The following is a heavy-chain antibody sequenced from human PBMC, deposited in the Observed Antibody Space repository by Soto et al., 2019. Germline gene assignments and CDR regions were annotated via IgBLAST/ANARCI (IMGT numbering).Heavy chain of an antibody. D-gene: IGHD3-3*01. Sequence: SETLSLTCTVSGGSISSCYWSWIRQPPGKGLEWIGYIYYSGSTNYNPSLKSRVTISVDTSKNQFSLKLSSVTAVDTAVYYCARGEYDFWSGYYTGIYFDYWGQGTLVTVSS. CDR3: ARGEYDFWSGYYTGIYFDY. CDR1: GGSISSCY. V-gene: IGHV4-59*01. CDR2: IYYSGST. J-gene: IGHJ4*02.